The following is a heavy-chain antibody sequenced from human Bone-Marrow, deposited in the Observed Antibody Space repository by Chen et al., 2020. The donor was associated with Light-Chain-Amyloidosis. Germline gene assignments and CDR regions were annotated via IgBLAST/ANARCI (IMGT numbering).Heavy chain of an antibody. J-gene: IGHJ3*02. D-gene: IGHD3-9*01. CDR2: ISGSGGSR. CDR3: AKDISYADILSGYPADAFDI. V-gene: IGHV3-23*01. Sequence: WVRQAPGKGLEWVSTISGSGGSRYYGDSVKGRLTISRDNSKNALFLQMNSLRAEDTAVYYCAKDISYADILSGYPADAFDIWGQGTMVTVAS.